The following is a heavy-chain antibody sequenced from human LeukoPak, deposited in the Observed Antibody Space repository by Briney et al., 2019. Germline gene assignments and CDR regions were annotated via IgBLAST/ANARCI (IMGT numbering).Heavy chain of an antibody. CDR2: IYYSGST. CDR1: GGSISSYY. J-gene: IGHJ4*02. Sequence: PSETLSLTCTVSGGSISSYYLSWIRQPPGKGLEWIGYIYYSGSTNYNPSLKSRITISVDTSKNQFSLKLSSVTAADTAVYYCAREKKQWLERSSYFDYWGQGTLVTVSS. D-gene: IGHD6-19*01. CDR3: AREKKQWLERSSYFDY. V-gene: IGHV4-59*01.